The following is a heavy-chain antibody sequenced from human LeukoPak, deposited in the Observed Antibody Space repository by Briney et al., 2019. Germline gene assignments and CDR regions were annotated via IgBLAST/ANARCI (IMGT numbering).Heavy chain of an antibody. CDR1: GGSFSGYY. CDR3: ARGGYSGYDRLRCFEY. CDR2: INHSGGT. V-gene: IGHV4-34*01. J-gene: IGHJ4*01. D-gene: IGHD5-12*01. Sequence: SETLSLTCAVYGGSFSGYYWSWIRQPPGKGLEWIGEINHSGGTNYNPSLKSRVTISVDTSKSQFSLKLSSVTAADTAVYYCARGGYSGYDRLRCFEYWGDRTLGTVSS.